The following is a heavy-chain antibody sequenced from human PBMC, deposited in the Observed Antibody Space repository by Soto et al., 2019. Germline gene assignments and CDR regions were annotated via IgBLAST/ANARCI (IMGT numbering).Heavy chain of an antibody. D-gene: IGHD6-19*01. V-gene: IGHV3-33*01. J-gene: IGHJ4*02. CDR3: ARARLGYSSGLYEAGDY. CDR2: IWYDGSNK. Sequence: GGSLRLSCAASGFTFSSYGMHWVRQAPGKGLEWVAVIWYDGSNKYYADSVKGRFTISRDNSKNTLYLQMNSLRAEDTAVYYCARARLGYSSGLYEAGDYWGQGTLVTVSS. CDR1: GFTFSSYG.